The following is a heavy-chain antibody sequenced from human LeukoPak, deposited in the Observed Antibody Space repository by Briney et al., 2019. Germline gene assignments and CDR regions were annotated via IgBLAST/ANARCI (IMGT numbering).Heavy chain of an antibody. Sequence: ASVKVSCKASGYTFTSYYMHWVRQARGQGLEWMGIINPSGGSTSYAQKFQGRVTMTRDTSTSTVYMELSSLRSEDTAVYYCARDVGGGMTTVVEGPSRWGQGTLVTVSS. J-gene: IGHJ4*02. CDR2: INPSGGST. CDR1: GYTFTSYY. CDR3: ARDVGGGMTTVVEGPSR. V-gene: IGHV1-46*01. D-gene: IGHD4-23*01.